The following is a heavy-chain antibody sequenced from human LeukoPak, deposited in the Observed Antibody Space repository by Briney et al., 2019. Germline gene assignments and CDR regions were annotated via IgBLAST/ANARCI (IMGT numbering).Heavy chain of an antibody. CDR2: ISYDGSNK. V-gene: IGHV3-30-3*01. D-gene: IGHD6-19*01. CDR3: ARAFGGPIAVADSYYYYGMDV. Sequence: GGSLRLSCAASGFTFSSYAMHWVRQAPGKGLEWVAVISYDGSNKYYADSVKGRFTISRDNSKNTLYLQMNSLRAEDTAVYYCARAFGGPIAVADSYYYYGMDVWGQGTTVTVSS. CDR1: GFTFSSYA. J-gene: IGHJ6*02.